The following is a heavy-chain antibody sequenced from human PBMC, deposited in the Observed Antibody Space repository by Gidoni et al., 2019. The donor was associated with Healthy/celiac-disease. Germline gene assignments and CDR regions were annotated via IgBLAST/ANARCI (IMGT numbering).Heavy chain of an antibody. CDR2: IIPIFGTA. J-gene: IGHJ4*02. D-gene: IGHD3-22*01. Sequence: QVQLVQSGAEVTKPGSSVQVSCKASGGTFSSYAISWVRQAPGQGLEWMGGIIPIFGTANYAQKFQGRVTITADKSTSTAYMELSSLRSEDTAVYYCARYTYYYDSSGYYYYWGQGTLVTVSS. CDR1: GGTFSSYA. CDR3: ARYTYYYDSSGYYYY. V-gene: IGHV1-69*06.